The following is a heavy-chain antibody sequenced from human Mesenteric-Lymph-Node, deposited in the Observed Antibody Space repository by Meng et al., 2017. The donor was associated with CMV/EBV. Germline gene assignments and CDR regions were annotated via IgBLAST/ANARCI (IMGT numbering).Heavy chain of an antibody. Sequence: ASVKVSCKASGYTFTGYYMHWVRQAPGQGLEWMGWINPNSGGTNYAQKFQGRVTMTRDTSISTAYMELRSLRSDDTAVYYCARVGWDDYYYYGMDVWGQGTTVTVSS. D-gene: IGHD1-26*01. CDR3: ARVGWDDYYYYGMDV. J-gene: IGHJ6*02. CDR1: GYTFTGYY. V-gene: IGHV1-2*02. CDR2: INPNSGGT.